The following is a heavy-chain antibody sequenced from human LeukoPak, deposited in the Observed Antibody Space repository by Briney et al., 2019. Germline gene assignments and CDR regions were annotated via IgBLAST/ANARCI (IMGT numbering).Heavy chain of an antibody. CDR2: MYYSGST. CDR3: AISLGYCSGGSCYGAFDI. Sequence: SETLSLTCTVSGGSISSYYWAWIRQPPGKGLEWIGSMYYSGSTYYNPSLKSRVTMSVDTSKNQFSLKLSSVTAADTAVYYCAISLGYCSGGSCYGAFDIWGQGTMVTVSS. CDR1: GGSISSYY. J-gene: IGHJ3*02. V-gene: IGHV4-39*07. D-gene: IGHD2-15*01.